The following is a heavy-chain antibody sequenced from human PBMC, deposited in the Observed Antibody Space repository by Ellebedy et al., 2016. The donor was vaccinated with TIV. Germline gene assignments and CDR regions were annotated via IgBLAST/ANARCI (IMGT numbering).Heavy chain of an antibody. CDR2: INPNSGAT. CDR1: GYTFTGYY. V-gene: IGHV1-2*02. J-gene: IGHJ3*02. Sequence: AASVKVSCKASGYTFTGYYMHWVRQAPGQGLEWMGWINPNSGATNYVQKFQGRVTMTTDTSTSTAYMELRSLRSDDTAVYYCARDFYETDHWFDTFDIWGQGTMVAVSS. CDR3: ARDFYETDHWFDTFDI. D-gene: IGHD2/OR15-2a*01.